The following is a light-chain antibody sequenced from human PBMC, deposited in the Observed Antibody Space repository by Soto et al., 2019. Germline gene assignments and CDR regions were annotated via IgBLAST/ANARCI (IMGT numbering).Light chain of an antibody. J-gene: IGKJ4*01. CDR1: QNINNW. CDR2: GAS. CDR3: QQANSLPFT. V-gene: IGKV1D-12*01. Sequence: DIQMTQSPSSVSASVGDRVTITCRASQNINNWLAWYQQKPGKAPKFLIYGASSLQSGVPSRFSGSGCVKDFTLTISSLQPEDFATYYCQQANSLPFTFGGGTRVEIK.